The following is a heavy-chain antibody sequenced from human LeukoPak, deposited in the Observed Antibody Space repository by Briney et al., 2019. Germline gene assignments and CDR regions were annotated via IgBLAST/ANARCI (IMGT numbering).Heavy chain of an antibody. CDR3: AELGITMIGGV. V-gene: IGHV3-30*04. J-gene: IGHJ6*04. Sequence: GGPLRLSCAASGFTFSSYAMHWVRQAPGKGLEWVAVISYDGSNKYYADSVKGRFTISRDNSKNTLYLQMNSLRAEDTAVYYCAELGITMIGGVWGKGTTVTISS. D-gene: IGHD3-10*02. CDR2: ISYDGSNK. CDR1: GFTFSSYA.